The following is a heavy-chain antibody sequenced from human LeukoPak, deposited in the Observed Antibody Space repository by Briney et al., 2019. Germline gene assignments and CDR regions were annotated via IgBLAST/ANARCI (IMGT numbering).Heavy chain of an antibody. CDR1: GGSFSGYY. J-gene: IGHJ6*02. CDR3: ARYGARSIAATGTDYYYGMDV. D-gene: IGHD6-13*01. CDR2: INHSGST. Sequence: PSETLSLTCAVYGGSFSGYYWSWIRQPPGKGLEWIGEINHSGSTNYNPSLKSRVTISVDTSKNQFSLKLSSVTAADTAVYYCARYGARSIAATGTDYYYGMDVWGQGTTVTVSS. V-gene: IGHV4-34*01.